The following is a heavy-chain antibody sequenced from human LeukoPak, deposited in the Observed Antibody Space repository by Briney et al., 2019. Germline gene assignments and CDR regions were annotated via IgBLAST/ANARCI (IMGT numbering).Heavy chain of an antibody. Sequence: PGGPLRLSCAASGFALSNYWMHWVRQAPGKGLMWVSRINSDGSITSYADSVKGRFTISRDNAKNTLYLQMNSLRAEDTAVYYCARAVVVSAIPSDWGQGTLVTVSS. CDR2: INSDGSIT. J-gene: IGHJ4*02. CDR3: ARAVVVSAIPSD. V-gene: IGHV3-74*01. D-gene: IGHD2-15*01. CDR1: GFALSNYW.